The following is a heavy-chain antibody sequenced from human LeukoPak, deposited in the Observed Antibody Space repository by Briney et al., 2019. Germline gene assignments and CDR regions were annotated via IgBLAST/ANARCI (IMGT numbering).Heavy chain of an antibody. CDR1: GFTFSSYG. CDR3: AKGGRMVRGVIVTNYYFDY. V-gene: IGHV3-23*01. D-gene: IGHD3-10*01. CDR2: ISAGGGGS. J-gene: IGHJ4*02. Sequence: AGGSLRLSCAASGFTFSSYGMHWVRQAPGKGLEWVSSISAGGGGSYYADSVQGRFTISRDTSKNTLYLQMNSLRAEDTAVYYCAKGGRMVRGVIVTNYYFDYWGQGTLVTVSS.